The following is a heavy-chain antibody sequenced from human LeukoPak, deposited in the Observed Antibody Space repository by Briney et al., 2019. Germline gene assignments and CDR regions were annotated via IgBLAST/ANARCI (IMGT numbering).Heavy chain of an antibody. V-gene: IGHV6-1*01. J-gene: IGHJ5*02. CDR1: GDSVSSNSVT. CDR3: ARRLTQYDCFDP. Sequence: SQTLPLTCAISGDSVSSNSVTWNWIRQSPSRGLEWLGRTYYRSTWYNDYAVSVRGRITINPDTSKNQFSLHLNSVTPEDTAVYYCARRLTQYDCFDPWGQGILVTVSS. D-gene: IGHD2-2*01. CDR2: TYYRSTWYN.